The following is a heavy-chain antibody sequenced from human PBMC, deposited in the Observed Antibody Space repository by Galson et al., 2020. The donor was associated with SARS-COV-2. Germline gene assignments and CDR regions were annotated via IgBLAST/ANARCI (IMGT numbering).Heavy chain of an antibody. CDR2: ISAYNGNT. CDR3: ARSPPEVAGNYYYYYGMDV. CDR1: GYTFTSYG. V-gene: IGHV1-18*01. Sequence: GESLKISCKASGYTFTSYGISWVRQAPGQGLEWMGWISAYNGNTNYAQKLQGRVTMTTDTSTSTAYMELRSLRSDDTTVYYCARSPPEVAGNYYYYYGMDVWGQGTTVTVSS. J-gene: IGHJ6*02. D-gene: IGHD6-19*01.